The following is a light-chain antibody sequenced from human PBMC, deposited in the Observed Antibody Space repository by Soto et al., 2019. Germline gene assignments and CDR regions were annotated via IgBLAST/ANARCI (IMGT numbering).Light chain of an antibody. J-gene: IGLJ3*02. V-gene: IGLV2-14*01. Sequence: QSVLTQPASVSGSPGQSITISCTGTSSDVGGYNYVSWYQQHPGKAPKLMIYDVSNRPPGVSNRFSGSKSGNTASLTISGLQAEDEGDYYCSSYTSSSTLVFGGGTKLTVL. CDR3: SSYTSSSTLV. CDR2: DVS. CDR1: SSDVGGYNY.